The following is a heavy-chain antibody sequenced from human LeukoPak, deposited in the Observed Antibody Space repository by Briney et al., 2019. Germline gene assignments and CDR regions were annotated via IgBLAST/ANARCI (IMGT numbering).Heavy chain of an antibody. D-gene: IGHD3-22*01. V-gene: IGHV4-30-2*01. Sequence: PSQTLSLTCAVSGGSISSDGYSWSWIRQPPGKGLEWIGYIYHSGSTYYNPSLKSRVTISVDRSKNQFSLKLSSVTAADTAVYYCASTQTYYYDSRGAFDIWGQGTMVTVSS. CDR3: ASTQTYYYDSRGAFDI. CDR1: GGSISSDGYS. J-gene: IGHJ3*02. CDR2: IYHSGST.